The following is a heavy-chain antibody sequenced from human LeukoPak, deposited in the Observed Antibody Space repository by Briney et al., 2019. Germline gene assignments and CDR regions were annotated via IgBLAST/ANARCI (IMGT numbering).Heavy chain of an antibody. V-gene: IGHV3-30*18. D-gene: IGHD6-19*01. CDR3: AKDRAGSIATYADF. Sequence: GRSLRLSCAASGFTFSSYGLHWVRQAPGKGLEWVAVISYDGSSKYYVDSVKGRLNVSRDNSKNTLYLQMNSLRAEDTAVYYCAKDRAGSIATYADFWGQGTLVTVSS. CDR1: GFTFSSYG. CDR2: ISYDGSSK. J-gene: IGHJ4*02.